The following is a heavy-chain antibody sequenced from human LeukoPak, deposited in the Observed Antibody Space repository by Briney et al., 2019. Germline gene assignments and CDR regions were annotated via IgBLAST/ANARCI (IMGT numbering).Heavy chain of an antibody. CDR2: IYYSGGT. D-gene: IGHD6-19*01. CDR1: GVSISSSSYY. Sequence: PSETLSLTCTVSGVSISSSSYYWGWIRQPPGKGLEWIGSIYYSGGTYYNPSLKSRVTISVDTSKNQFSLKLSSVTAADTAVYYCARQIFDIAVAGGLNWFDPWGQGTLVTVSS. V-gene: IGHV4-39*01. CDR3: ARQIFDIAVAGGLNWFDP. J-gene: IGHJ5*02.